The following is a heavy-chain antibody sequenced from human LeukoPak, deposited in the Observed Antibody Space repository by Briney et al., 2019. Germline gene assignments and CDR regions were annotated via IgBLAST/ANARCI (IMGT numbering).Heavy chain of an antibody. CDR3: ARDYVWGSSESDY. CDR1: GFTFRNYW. CDR2: IKADGSVK. J-gene: IGHJ4*02. V-gene: IGHV3-7*01. D-gene: IGHD7-27*01. Sequence: GGSLRLSCAASGFTFRNYWMNWVRLAPGKGLEWVANIKADGSVKNYLDSVKGRFTISRDNAQNSLYLQMNSLRVEDTAIYYCARDYVWGSSESDYWGQGTLVTVSS.